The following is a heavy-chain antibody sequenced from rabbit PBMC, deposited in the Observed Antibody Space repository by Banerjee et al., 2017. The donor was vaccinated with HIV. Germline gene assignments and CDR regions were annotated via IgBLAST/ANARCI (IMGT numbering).Heavy chain of an antibody. V-gene: IGHV1S40*01. CDR2: ITAGKDIT. J-gene: IGHJ4*01. CDR3: ARDLAGVIGWNFNL. Sequence: QSLEESGGGLVKPGASLTLTCTASGFTLSSYWMSWVRQAPGKGLEWIGSITAGKDITYYASWAKGRFTISQTSSTTVTLQMTSLTAADTATYFCARDLAGVIGWNFNLWGPGTLVTDS. CDR1: GFTLSSYW. D-gene: IGHD4-1*01.